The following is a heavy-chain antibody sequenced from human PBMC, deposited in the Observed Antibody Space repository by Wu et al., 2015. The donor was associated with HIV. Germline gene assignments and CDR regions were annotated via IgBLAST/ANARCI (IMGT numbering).Heavy chain of an antibody. V-gene: IGHV1-69*05. D-gene: IGHD3-10*01. CDR3: AREGGVVDYYGSGSYSYYFDY. Sequence: QVQLVQSGAEVKKPGSSVKVSCKASGGTFSSYAISWVRQAPGQGLEWMGGIIPIFGTANYAQKFQGRVTITTDESTSTAYMELSSLRSEDTAVYYCAREGGVVDYYGSGSYSYYFDYWARERWSPSP. CDR2: IIPIFGTA. CDR1: GGTFSSYA. J-gene: IGHJ4*02.